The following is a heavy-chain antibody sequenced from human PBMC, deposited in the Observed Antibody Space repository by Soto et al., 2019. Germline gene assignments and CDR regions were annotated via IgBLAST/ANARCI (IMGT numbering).Heavy chain of an antibody. CDR1: GYNLTNYG. CDR2: INSYNGVT. V-gene: IGHV1-18*01. Sequence: QVQLVQSGAEVKKPGASVKVSCKASGYNLTNYGISWVRQAPGQGLQWMGWINSYNGVTNNAHNFQDRVSMTTDTSTSTAYLELRSLRSDDTAVHYCARDRYNYGSFDYWGQGSLVTVSS. CDR3: ARDRYNYGSFDY. D-gene: IGHD1-1*01. J-gene: IGHJ4*02.